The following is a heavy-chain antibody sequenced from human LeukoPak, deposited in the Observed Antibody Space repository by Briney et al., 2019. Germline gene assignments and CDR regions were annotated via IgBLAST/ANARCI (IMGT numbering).Heavy chain of an antibody. Sequence: GGSLRLSCAASGFTFSSYWMNWARQAPGKGLEWVASINHNGNVNYYVDSVKGRFTISRDNARNSLYLQMSNLRAEDTAVYFCARGGGLVVWGQGATVIVSS. CDR2: INHNGNVN. CDR1: GFTFSSYW. CDR3: ARGGGLVV. J-gene: IGHJ6*02. V-gene: IGHV3-7*03. D-gene: IGHD3-16*01.